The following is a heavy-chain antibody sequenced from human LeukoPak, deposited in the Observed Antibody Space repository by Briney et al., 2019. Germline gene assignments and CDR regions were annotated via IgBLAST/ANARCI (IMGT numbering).Heavy chain of an antibody. Sequence: GGSLRLSCAASGFTFSSYAMHWVRQAPGKGLEWISYISSSSGIIHYADSVKGRFTVSRDNSKNTLYLQMNSLRAEDTATYYCAARPTNAAEAPSDYWGQGTLVTVSS. CDR2: ISSSSGII. CDR3: AARPTNAAEAPSDY. CDR1: GFTFSSYA. J-gene: IGHJ4*02. D-gene: IGHD6-13*01. V-gene: IGHV3-48*01.